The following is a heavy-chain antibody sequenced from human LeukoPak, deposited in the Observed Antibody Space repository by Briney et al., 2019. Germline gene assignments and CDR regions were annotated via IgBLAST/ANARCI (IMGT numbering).Heavy chain of an antibody. Sequence: PSETLSLTCTVSGDSISNHYWSWIRQPPGKGLVWIGYIFYSGNTHYNPSLKSRVTMSVDTSKNQFSLRLSSVTPADTAVYYCARSYYYDSSGYYDYWGQGTLVTVSS. D-gene: IGHD3-22*01. J-gene: IGHJ4*02. CDR3: ARSYYYDSSGYYDY. CDR2: IFYSGNT. CDR1: GDSISNHY. V-gene: IGHV4-59*11.